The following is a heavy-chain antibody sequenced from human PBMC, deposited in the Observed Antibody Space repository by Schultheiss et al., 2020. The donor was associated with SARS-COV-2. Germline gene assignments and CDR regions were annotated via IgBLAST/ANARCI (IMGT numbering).Heavy chain of an antibody. CDR2: IWSDGINE. Sequence: GGSLRLSCAASGFTFSSYVMHWVRQAPGKGLEWVAGIWSDGINEHYADSVKGRFTISRDNSKNTLYLQMNSLRAEDTAVYYCARSDNGFDFWGQGTLVTVSS. V-gene: IGHV3-33*01. CDR1: GFTFSSYV. CDR3: ARSDNGFDF. J-gene: IGHJ4*02. D-gene: IGHD4/OR15-4a*01.